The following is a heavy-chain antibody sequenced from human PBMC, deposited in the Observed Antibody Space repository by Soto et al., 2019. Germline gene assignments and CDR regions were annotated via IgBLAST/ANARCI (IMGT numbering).Heavy chain of an antibody. V-gene: IGHV3-74*01. CDR3: VRDTHGDY. J-gene: IGHJ4*02. D-gene: IGHD2-15*01. CDR1: GFTFSNYW. CDR2: IDHDGPT. Sequence: EVQLVESGGGLVQPGGSLRLSCAGSGFTFSNYWMHWVRQAPGKGLEWVSRIDHDGPTDYADSVRGRFTISRDNAENTPYLQMNSLRPEDTAVYYCVRDTHGDYWGQGTLVPVSS.